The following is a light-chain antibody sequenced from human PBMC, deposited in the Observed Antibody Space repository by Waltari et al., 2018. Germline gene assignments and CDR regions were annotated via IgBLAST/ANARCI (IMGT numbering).Light chain of an antibody. CDR1: SSDVGGSNY. CDR2: DVT. V-gene: IGLV2-14*03. CDR3: SSWTDSDSFKLL. Sequence: QSALTQPASVSGSPGQSITISCTGTSSDVGGSNYVSLYQQPPGKVPQVMIYDVTNRPSGVSNRFACSKSGNTASLTISGLQAEDEADYYCSSWTDSDSFKLLFGGGTKLTVL. J-gene: IGLJ2*01.